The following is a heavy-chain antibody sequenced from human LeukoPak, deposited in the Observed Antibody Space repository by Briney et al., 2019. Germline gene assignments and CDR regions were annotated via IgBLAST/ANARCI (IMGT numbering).Heavy chain of an antibody. CDR1: GFTFSSYA. Sequence: PGGSLRLSCAASGFTFSSYAMHWVRQAPGKGLEWVAVISYDGSNKYYADSVKGRFTISRDKSKNTLYLQMNSLRAEDTAVYYCARASPRYCSGGSCSGVDYWGQGTLVTVSS. CDR2: ISYDGSNK. J-gene: IGHJ4*02. D-gene: IGHD2-15*01. CDR3: ARASPRYCSGGSCSGVDY. V-gene: IGHV3-30-3*01.